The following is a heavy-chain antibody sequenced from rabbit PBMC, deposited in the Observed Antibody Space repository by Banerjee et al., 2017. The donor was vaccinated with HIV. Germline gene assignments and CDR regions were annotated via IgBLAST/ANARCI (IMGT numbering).Heavy chain of an antibody. V-gene: IGHV1S45*01. J-gene: IGHJ4*01. D-gene: IGHD4-1*01. Sequence: QEQLVESGGGLVQPEGSLTLTCKASGSDISSNAMCWVRQAPGKGLELIACINTSSGNTVYASWAKGRFTISKTSSTTVTLQMTSLTAADTATYFCARDLAGVIGWNFNFWGPGTLVTVS. CDR1: GSDISSNA. CDR3: ARDLAGVIGWNFNF. CDR2: INTSSGNT.